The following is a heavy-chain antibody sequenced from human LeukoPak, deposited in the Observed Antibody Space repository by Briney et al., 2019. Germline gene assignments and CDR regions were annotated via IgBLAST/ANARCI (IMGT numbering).Heavy chain of an antibody. CDR2: ISAYNGNT. D-gene: IGHD4-17*01. V-gene: IGHV1-18*01. Sequence: ASVKVSCKASGYTFTSYGISWVRQAPGRGLEWMGWISAYNGNTNYAQKLQGRVTMTTDTSTSTAYMELRSLRSDDTAVYYCARGPATTVTTHAFDIWGQGTMVTVSS. CDR3: ARGPATTVTTHAFDI. J-gene: IGHJ3*02. CDR1: GYTFTSYG.